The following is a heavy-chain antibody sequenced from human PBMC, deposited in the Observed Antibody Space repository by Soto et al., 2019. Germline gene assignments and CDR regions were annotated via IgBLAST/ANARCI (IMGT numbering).Heavy chain of an antibody. V-gene: IGHV4-59*12. CDR3: ARVWFGESSWFDP. D-gene: IGHD3-10*01. J-gene: IGHJ5*02. Sequence: SETLSLTCTVSGGSISSYYWSWIRQPPGQGLEWIGYIYYSGNTNYNPSLKSRVTTSLDRSKNQFSLNLSSVTAADTAVYYCARVWFGESSWFDPWGQGTLVTVS. CDR1: GGSISSYY. CDR2: IYYSGNT.